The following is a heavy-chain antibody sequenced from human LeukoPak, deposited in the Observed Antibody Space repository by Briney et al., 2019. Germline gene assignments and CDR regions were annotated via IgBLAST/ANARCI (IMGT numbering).Heavy chain of an antibody. CDR2: ISAYNGNT. Sequence: ASLKVSCKASGYTFTSDGISWVRQAPGQGLEWMGWISAYNGNTDYAQKLQGRVTMTTDTSTSTAYLELRSLRSNDTAVYYCARQALRYFDWLLSLQPSFDYWGQGTLVTVSS. CDR3: ARQALRYFDWLLSLQPSFDY. CDR1: GYTFTSDG. J-gene: IGHJ4*02. V-gene: IGHV1-18*01. D-gene: IGHD3-9*01.